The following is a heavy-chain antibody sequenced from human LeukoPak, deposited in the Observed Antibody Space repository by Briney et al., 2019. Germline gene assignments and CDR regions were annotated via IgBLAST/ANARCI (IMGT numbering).Heavy chain of an antibody. D-gene: IGHD5-18*01. CDR3: ARSMGYGYGGVAFDV. V-gene: IGHV4-59*01. CDR1: GGSLSIYY. CDR2: INDRGST. J-gene: IGHJ3*01. Sequence: SETLSLTCTVSGGSLSIYYWSWLRQSPGKGLEWIAFINDRGSTNYIPSLMSRATISMDTSKNQFSLKLSSVTAADTAVYYCARSMGYGYGGVAFDVWGQGTMVTVSS.